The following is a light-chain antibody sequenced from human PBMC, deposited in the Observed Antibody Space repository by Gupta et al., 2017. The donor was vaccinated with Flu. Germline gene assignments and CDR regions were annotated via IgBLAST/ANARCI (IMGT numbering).Light chain of an antibody. CDR2: WAS. CDR1: QSVLYSSNNKNY. CDR3: QQDSTTQT. Sequence: DIVMTQSPDSLAVSLGERATINCKSSQSVLYSSNNKNYLAWYQQKPGQPPKLLIYWASTRESGVPDRFSGRGSGTDFTLTSSSLQAEDVAVYYWQQDSTTQTFGHGTKV. J-gene: IGKJ1*01. V-gene: IGKV4-1*01.